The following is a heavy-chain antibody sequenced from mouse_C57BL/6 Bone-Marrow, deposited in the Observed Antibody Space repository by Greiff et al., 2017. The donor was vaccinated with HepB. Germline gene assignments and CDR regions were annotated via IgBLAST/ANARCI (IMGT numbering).Heavy chain of an antibody. V-gene: IGHV1-81*01. CDR3: ARRGTVEPWYFDV. J-gene: IGHJ1*03. CDR1: GYTFTSYG. Sequence: VKLLESGAELARPGASVRLSCKASGYTFTSYGISWVKQRPGQGLEWIGEIYPRSGNTYYNEKVKGKATLTADKSSSTAYMELRSLTSEDSAVYFCARRGTVEPWYFDVGGTGTTVTVSS. D-gene: IGHD1-1*01. CDR2: IYPRSGNT.